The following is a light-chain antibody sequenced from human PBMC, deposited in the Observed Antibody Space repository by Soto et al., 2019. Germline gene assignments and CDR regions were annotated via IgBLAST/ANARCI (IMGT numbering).Light chain of an antibody. V-gene: IGLV1-47*01. CDR1: SSNIGSNY. Sequence: QLVLTQPPSASGTPGQRVTISCSGSSSNIGSNYVYWYQHVPGTAPKLLVNRNNERPSGVPDRFSGSKSGTSASLAIVEIRSEDEADYYCAAWDDSLSGYVFGTGTKLTVL. CDR2: RNN. CDR3: AAWDDSLSGYV. J-gene: IGLJ1*01.